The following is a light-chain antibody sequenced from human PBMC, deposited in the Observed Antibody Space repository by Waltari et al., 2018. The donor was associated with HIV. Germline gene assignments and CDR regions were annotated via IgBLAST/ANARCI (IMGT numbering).Light chain of an antibody. CDR1: QDIRRA. J-gene: IGKJ3*01. CDR2: DAF. V-gene: IGKV1D-13*01. CDR3: LQYTNYPLA. Sequence: IQLTQSPSSLSASVGDRLTITCRASQDIRRALAWFQQKPGKSPQLLIYDAFELPSGVPSMFSGSQSGTDFTLTLSSLQPEDFATYYCLQYTNYPLAFGPGTTVVIK.